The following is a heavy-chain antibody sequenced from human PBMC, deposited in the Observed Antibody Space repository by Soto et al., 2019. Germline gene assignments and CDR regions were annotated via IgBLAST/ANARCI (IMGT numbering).Heavy chain of an antibody. J-gene: IGHJ4*02. Sequence: GASVKVSCKASGYTFSNYGIPWVRQAPGQRLEWMGLINAGNGNRKYSQKFQGRVTITRDTSASTAYMELSSLRSEDTAVYYCARDSPPSDYWGQGTLVTVSS. CDR3: ARDSPPSDY. V-gene: IGHV1-3*01. CDR2: INAGNGNR. CDR1: GYTFSNYG.